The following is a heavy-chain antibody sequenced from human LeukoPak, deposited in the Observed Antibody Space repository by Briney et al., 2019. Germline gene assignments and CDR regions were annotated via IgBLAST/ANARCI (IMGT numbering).Heavy chain of an antibody. CDR2: IRYDGNSE. V-gene: IGHV3-30*02. CDR1: GFTFSSYG. J-gene: IGHJ4*02. Sequence: GGSLRLSCAASGFTFSSYGMHWVRQAPGKGLEWVAFIRYDGNSEFYVDSVKGRFTISRDNSKNTLYLQMNSLRAEDTAVYYCANKLTFGGVIADYWGQGTLVTVSS. CDR3: ANKLTFGGVIADY. D-gene: IGHD3-16*02.